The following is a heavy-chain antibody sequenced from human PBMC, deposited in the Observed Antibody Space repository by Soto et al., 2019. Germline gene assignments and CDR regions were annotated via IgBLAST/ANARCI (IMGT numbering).Heavy chain of an antibody. CDR3: ARDPRITGPERGEYFDY. V-gene: IGHV4-31*03. Sequence: TLSLTCTVSGGSISSGGYYWSWIRQHPGKGLEWIGYIYYSGSTYYNPSLKSRVTISVDTSKNQFSLKLSSVTAADTAVYYCARDPRITGPERGEYFDYWGQGTLVTVS. J-gene: IGHJ4*02. CDR2: IYYSGST. CDR1: GGSISSGGYY. D-gene: IGHD1-20*01.